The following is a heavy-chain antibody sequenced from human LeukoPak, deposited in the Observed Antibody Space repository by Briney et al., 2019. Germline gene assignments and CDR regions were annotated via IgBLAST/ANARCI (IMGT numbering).Heavy chain of an antibody. D-gene: IGHD6-13*01. V-gene: IGHV1-3*01. Sequence: ASVKVSCKASGYTFTSYAMHWVRLAPGQRLEWMGWINAGNGNTKYSQKFQGRVTITRDTSASTAYMELSSLRSKDTAVYYCARIVGYSSSWYDYWGQGTLVTVSS. CDR2: INAGNGNT. CDR3: ARIVGYSSSWYDY. CDR1: GYTFTSYA. J-gene: IGHJ4*02.